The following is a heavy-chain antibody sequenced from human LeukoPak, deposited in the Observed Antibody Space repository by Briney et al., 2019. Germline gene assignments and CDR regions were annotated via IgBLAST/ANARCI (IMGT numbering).Heavy chain of an antibody. CDR3: ARGELWLDY. CDR1: GFTFSSYA. Sequence: GGSLRLSCAASGFTFSSYAMHWVRQAPGEGLEWVAVMSYDGSNKYYADSVKGRFTISRDNSKNTLYLQMNSLRAEDTAVYYCARGELWLDYWGQGTLVTVSS. V-gene: IGHV3-30-3*01. J-gene: IGHJ4*02. D-gene: IGHD3-10*01. CDR2: MSYDGSNK.